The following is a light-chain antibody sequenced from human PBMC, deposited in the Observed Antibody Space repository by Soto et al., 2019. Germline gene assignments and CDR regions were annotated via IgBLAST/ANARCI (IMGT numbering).Light chain of an antibody. V-gene: IGKV3-20*01. Sequence: EIVLTQSPGTLSLSPGERATLSCRASQSLSSSYLVWYQQKPGQAPRLLIYDVSSRATGIPDRFSGSGSGTDFTLTISRLEPEDFAVYYCQQYGSSPLTFGQGTKVEIK. J-gene: IGKJ1*01. CDR1: QSLSSSY. CDR2: DVS. CDR3: QQYGSSPLT.